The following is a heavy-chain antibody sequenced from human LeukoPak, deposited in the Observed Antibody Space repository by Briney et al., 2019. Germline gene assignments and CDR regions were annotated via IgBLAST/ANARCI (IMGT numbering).Heavy chain of an antibody. CDR3: ARGRSDSSGYYYEYVY. J-gene: IGHJ4*02. Sequence: SVKVSCKASGGTVSSYAISWVRQAPGQGLEWMGGIIPIFGTANYAQKFQGRVTITADESTSTAYMELSSLRSEDTAVYYCARGRSDSSGYYYEYVYWGQGTLVTVSS. V-gene: IGHV1-69*13. D-gene: IGHD3-22*01. CDR2: IIPIFGTA. CDR1: GGTVSSYA.